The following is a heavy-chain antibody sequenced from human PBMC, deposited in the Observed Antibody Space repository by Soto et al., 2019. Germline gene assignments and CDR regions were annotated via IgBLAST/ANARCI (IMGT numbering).Heavy chain of an antibody. D-gene: IGHD6-19*01. CDR3: ARGRGGSGWYFYYYGMDV. J-gene: IGHJ6*02. Sequence: SETLSLTCDVYGGSFSGYYWSWIRQPPGKGLEWIGEINHSGSTNYNPSLKSRVTISVDTSKNQFSLKLSSVTAADTAVYYCARGRGGSGWYFYYYGMDVWGQGTTVTVSS. CDR1: GGSFSGYY. CDR2: INHSGST. V-gene: IGHV4-34*01.